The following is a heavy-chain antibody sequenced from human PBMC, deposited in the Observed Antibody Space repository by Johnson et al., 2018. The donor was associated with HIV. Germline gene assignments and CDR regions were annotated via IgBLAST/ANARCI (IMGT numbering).Heavy chain of an antibody. CDR1: GFTFSDYY. CDR3: ARRTVVTPGAFDI. D-gene: IGHD4-23*01. V-gene: IGHV3-11*04. J-gene: IGHJ3*02. CDR2: ISSSGSTI. Sequence: QVQLVESGGGVVQPGSSLRLSCAASGFTFSDYYMSWIRQAPGKGLEWVSYISSSGSTIYYADSVKGRFTISRDNAKNSLYLQMNGLRAEDTAVYYCARRTVVTPGAFDIWGQGTMVTVSS.